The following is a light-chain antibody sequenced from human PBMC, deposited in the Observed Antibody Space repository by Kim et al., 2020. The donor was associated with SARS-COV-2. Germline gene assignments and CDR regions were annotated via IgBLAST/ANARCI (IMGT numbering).Light chain of an antibody. CDR1: QGISNY. J-gene: IGKJ4*01. CDR3: HNYISPHS. V-gene: IGKV1-27*01. CDR2: GTS. Sequence: DIQMTQSPSSLSASVGDRVTITCRASQGISNYLAWYQQRPGKVPKLLIYGTSTLQSGVPSRFSGSGSGTDFTLTISSLQPEDVATYSCHNYISPHSFGGGTKLEIK.